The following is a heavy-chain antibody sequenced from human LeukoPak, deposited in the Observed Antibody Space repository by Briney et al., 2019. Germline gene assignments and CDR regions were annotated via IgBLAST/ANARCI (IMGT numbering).Heavy chain of an antibody. CDR1: EFTVISAY. Sequence: PGGSLRLSCEASEFTVISAYMNWVRQAPGKGLEWVSDIFAGGSAYYADSVKGRFTISRDNSKNMVYLQMNSLTAEDTAVYYCARVPDRRGYGGAFDIWGQGTMVTVSS. J-gene: IGHJ3*02. V-gene: IGHV3-53*01. CDR3: ARVPDRRGYGGAFDI. D-gene: IGHD3-22*01. CDR2: IFAGGSA.